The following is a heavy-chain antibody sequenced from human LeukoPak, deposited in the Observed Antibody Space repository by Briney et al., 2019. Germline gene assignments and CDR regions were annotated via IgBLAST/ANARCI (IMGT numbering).Heavy chain of an antibody. J-gene: IGHJ4*02. CDR2: ISAYNGNT. D-gene: IGHD2-2*02. CDR3: ARDFNLGYCSSTSCHRADY. Sequence: EASVKVSCKASGYTFTSYGISWVRQAPGQGLEWMGWISAYNGNTNYAQKLQGRVTMTTDTSTSTAYMELRSLRSDDTAVYYCARDFNLGYCSSTSCHRADYWGQGTLVTVSS. CDR1: GYTFTSYG. V-gene: IGHV1-18*01.